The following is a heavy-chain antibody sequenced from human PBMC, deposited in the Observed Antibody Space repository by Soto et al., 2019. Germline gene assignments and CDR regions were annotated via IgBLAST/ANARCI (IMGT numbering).Heavy chain of an antibody. V-gene: IGHV4-4*02. D-gene: IGHD6-19*01. J-gene: IGHJ6*02. CDR3: ARYAVAGTLDYYYGMEV. Sequence: SETLSHTCTVSDNSMSSSNWCSCLRQPAGEGLEWIGEIYHSGSTNYNPSLKSRVTISVDKSKNQFSLKLSSVTAADTAVYYCARYAVAGTLDYYYGMEVWGQGTTVTVSS. CDR2: IYHSGST. CDR1: DNSMSSSNW.